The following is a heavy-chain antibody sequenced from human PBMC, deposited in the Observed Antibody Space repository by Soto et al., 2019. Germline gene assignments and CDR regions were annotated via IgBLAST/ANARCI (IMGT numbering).Heavy chain of an antibody. D-gene: IGHD2-15*01. Sequence: GGSLRLSCTASGFTFGDYAMSWFRQAPGKGLEWVGFIRSKAYGGTTEYAASVKGRFTISRDDSKSIAYLQMNSLKTEDTAVYYCTRVWVVAAPHYYYYYGMDVWGQGTTVTVSS. CDR3: TRVWVVAAPHYYYYYGMDV. V-gene: IGHV3-49*03. CDR1: GFTFGDYA. CDR2: IRSKAYGGTT. J-gene: IGHJ6*02.